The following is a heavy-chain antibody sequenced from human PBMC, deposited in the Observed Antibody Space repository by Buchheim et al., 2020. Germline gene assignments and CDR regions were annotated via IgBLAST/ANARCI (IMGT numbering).Heavy chain of an antibody. CDR2: IRSKANSYAT. V-gene: IGHV3-73*02. J-gene: IGHJ6*03. CDR1: GFTFSGSA. Sequence: EVQLVESGGGLVQPGGSLKLSCAASGFTFSGSAMHWVRQASGKGLEWVGRIRSKANSYATAYAASVKGRFTISRDDSKNTAYLQMNSLKTEGTAVYYCLPFSIAAAGTPRHYYYMDVWGKGTT. D-gene: IGHD6-13*01. CDR3: LPFSIAAAGTPRHYYYMDV.